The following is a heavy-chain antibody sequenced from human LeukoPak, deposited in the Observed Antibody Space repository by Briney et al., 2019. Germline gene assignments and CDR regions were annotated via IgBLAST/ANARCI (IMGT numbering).Heavy chain of an antibody. CDR3: ASYYGDSSLVDY. J-gene: IGHJ4*02. CDR2: IYYSGST. CDR1: GGSISSGDYY. Sequence: SETLSLTCTVSGGSISSGDYYWSWIRQPPGTGLEWIGYIYYSGSTYYNPSLKSRVTISVDTSKNQFSLKLSSVTAADTAVYYCASYYGDSSLVDYWGQGTLVTVSS. V-gene: IGHV4-30-4*01. D-gene: IGHD4-17*01.